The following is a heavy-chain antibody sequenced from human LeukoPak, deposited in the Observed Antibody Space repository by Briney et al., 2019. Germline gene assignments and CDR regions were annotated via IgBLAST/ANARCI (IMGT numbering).Heavy chain of an antibody. Sequence: ASVKVSCKASGYTFTGYYMHWVRQAPGQGLEWMGWINPNSGGTNYAQKLQGRVTMTRDTSISTAYMELSRLRSDDTAVYYCARPYYYDSSGTTFDYWGQGTLVTVSS. CDR3: ARPYYYDSSGTTFDY. CDR2: INPNSGGT. CDR1: GYTFTGYY. J-gene: IGHJ4*02. D-gene: IGHD3-22*01. V-gene: IGHV1-2*02.